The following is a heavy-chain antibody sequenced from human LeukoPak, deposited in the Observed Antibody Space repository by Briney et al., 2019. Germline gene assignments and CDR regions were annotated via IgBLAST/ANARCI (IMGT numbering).Heavy chain of an antibody. CDR2: ISTSGNT. J-gene: IGHJ5*02. D-gene: IGHD2-2*01. CDR3: ARDLVVPPYNWFDP. V-gene: IGHV4-4*07. CDR1: GGSISNSF. Sequence: PSETLSLTCIVSGGSISNSFWSWIRQPAGKGLEWIGLISTSGNTDYNPSLKSRVTMSVDTSNKQLSLRLRSVTAADTAVYYCARDLVVPPYNWFDPWGQGTLVTVSS.